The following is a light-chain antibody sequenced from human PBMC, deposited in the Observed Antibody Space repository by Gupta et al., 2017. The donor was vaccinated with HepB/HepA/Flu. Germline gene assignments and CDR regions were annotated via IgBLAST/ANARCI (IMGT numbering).Light chain of an antibody. CDR1: QTISINF. J-gene: IGKJ1*01. CDR2: ATS. Sequence: EVLLTQSPGTLSLSTGERGTLSCRASQTISINFLVWYQQKPGQAPRLLFYATSRATDVPDRFSGSGSGTDFTLTIDRLEPEDVAVYYCQQYAASPYTFGQGTKVEIK. V-gene: IGKV3-20*01. CDR3: QQYAASPYT.